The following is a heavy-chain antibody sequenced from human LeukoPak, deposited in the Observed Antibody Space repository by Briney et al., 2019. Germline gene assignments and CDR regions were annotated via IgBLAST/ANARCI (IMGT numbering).Heavy chain of an antibody. CDR1: GASIRSSSYY. D-gene: IGHD1-26*01. CDR2: INHSGST. J-gene: IGHJ4*02. CDR3: ARWEGGSYYDFDY. V-gene: IGHV4-39*07. Sequence: SETLSLTCTVSGASIRSSSYYWGWIRQPPGKGLEWIGEINHSGSTNYNPSLKSRVTISVDTSKNQFSLKLSSVTAADTAVYYCARWEGGSYYDFDYWGQGTLVTVSS.